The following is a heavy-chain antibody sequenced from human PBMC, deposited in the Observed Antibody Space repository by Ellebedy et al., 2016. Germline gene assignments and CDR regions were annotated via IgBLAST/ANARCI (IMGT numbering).Heavy chain of an antibody. CDR1: GFTFRNFF. D-gene: IGHD4-17*01. Sequence: GESLKISCVASGFTFRNFFMSWVRQAPGGGLEWISTISGDGDIIFSADSVKGRFTISRDNSRNTLYLQMNSLRAEDTAMYYCYYGHYSASWGQGTLVTVSS. CDR3: YYGHYSAS. CDR2: ISGDGDII. V-gene: IGHV3-23*01. J-gene: IGHJ4*02.